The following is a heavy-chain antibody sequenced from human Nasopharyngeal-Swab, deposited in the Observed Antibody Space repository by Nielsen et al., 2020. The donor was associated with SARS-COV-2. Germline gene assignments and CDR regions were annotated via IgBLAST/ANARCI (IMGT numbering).Heavy chain of an antibody. CDR2: ISRSSSDI. CDR3: ARDGYCGGDCYGAFDI. Sequence: GGSLRLSCDASGFIFSSYTMNWVRRAPGKGLEWVSSISRSSSDIYYRDSLKDRFTVSRDNTKKSLYLQMDSLRAEDTAAYYCARDGYCGGDCYGAFDIWGQGTMVTVSS. D-gene: IGHD2-21*02. J-gene: IGHJ3*02. CDR1: GFIFSSYT. V-gene: IGHV3-21*01.